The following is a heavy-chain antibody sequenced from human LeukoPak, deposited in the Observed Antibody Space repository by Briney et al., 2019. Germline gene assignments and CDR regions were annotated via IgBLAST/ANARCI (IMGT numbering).Heavy chain of an antibody. CDR1: GGTFRNYP. D-gene: IGHD2-2*01. Sequence: SVKVSCKVSGGTFRNYPISWVRQAPGQGLEWMGGVLPIFRMTNYAEKFQGRVTITADESTTTAYLELNSLRSEDTAVYYCAICSSTWSGDRPDSWGQGSLVTVSS. V-gene: IGHV1-69*13. CDR3: AICSSTWSGDRPDS. CDR2: VLPIFRMT. J-gene: IGHJ4*02.